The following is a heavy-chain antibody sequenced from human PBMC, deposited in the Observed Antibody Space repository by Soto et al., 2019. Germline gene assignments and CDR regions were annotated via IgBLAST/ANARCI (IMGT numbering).Heavy chain of an antibody. J-gene: IGHJ4*02. D-gene: IGHD3-3*02. CDR2: MFYGVST. CDR3: ARLPSRHLVDY. V-gene: IGHV4-39*01. CDR1: VSSINSSGYY. Sequence: ETLSLTCTVSVSSINSSGYYWGWIRQPPGKGLEWIGSMFYGVSTYYNPSLKSRVTVSVDTSKNQFSLNLRSVTAADTAVYYCARLPSRHLVDYWGQGTLVTVSS.